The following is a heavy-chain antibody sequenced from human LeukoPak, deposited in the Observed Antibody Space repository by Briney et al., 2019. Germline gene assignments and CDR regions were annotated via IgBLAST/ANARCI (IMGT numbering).Heavy chain of an antibody. CDR3: ARDGFVWASGIDYGWFDY. D-gene: IGHD4-17*01. CDR2: IKYDGSQK. V-gene: IGHV3-7*05. J-gene: IGHJ4*02. CDR1: GFTVSTYW. Sequence: GGSLRLSCVASGFTVSTYWMSWVRQAPGKGLEWVANIKYDGSQKYYVDSVKGRFTISRDNAKNSLYLQLNSLRAEDTAVYYCARDGFVWASGIDYGWFDYWGRGTLVTVSS.